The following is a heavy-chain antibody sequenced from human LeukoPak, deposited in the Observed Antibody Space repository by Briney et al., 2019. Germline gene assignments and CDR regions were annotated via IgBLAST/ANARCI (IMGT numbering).Heavy chain of an antibody. CDR1: GFTFSNYA. J-gene: IGHJ4*02. CDR3: AKWGDYDVLTGYYVPDY. V-gene: IGHV3-23*01. CDR2: ILGSGGST. D-gene: IGHD3-9*01. Sequence: GASLRLSCAASGFTFSNYAMSWVRQAPGKGLEWVSAILGSGGSTYYADSVKGRFTVSRNNSKSTLYLQMNSLRAEDTALYYCAKWGDYDVLTGYYVPDYWGQGTLVTVSS.